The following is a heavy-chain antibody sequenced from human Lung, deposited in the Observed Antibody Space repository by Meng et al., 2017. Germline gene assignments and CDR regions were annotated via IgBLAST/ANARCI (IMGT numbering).Heavy chain of an antibody. Sequence: VQLVESVGGLVPPGGSRGLSCAASGFTFTDHWMHWVRQGPGKGLVWVSRINRDGTKPTYADSVKGRFTISRDNAKNTLYLQMNNLRAEDTAFYYCTNDRLNHWGQGALVTVSS. CDR2: INRDGTKP. CDR3: TNDRLNH. CDR1: GFTFTDHW. V-gene: IGHV3-74*01. J-gene: IGHJ1*01. D-gene: IGHD1-1*01.